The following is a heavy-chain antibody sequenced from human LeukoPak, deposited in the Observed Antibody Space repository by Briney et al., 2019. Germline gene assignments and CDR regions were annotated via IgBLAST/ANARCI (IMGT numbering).Heavy chain of an antibody. J-gene: IGHJ6*03. CDR2: ISGSGGGT. CDR1: GFTFSSYA. D-gene: IGHD3/OR15-3a*01. V-gene: IGHV3-23*01. Sequence: GGSLRLSCAASGFTFSSYAVSWVRQAPGKGLEWVSAISGSGGGTYYADSVKGRFTISRDNSRNTVYLQMDSLRPEDTAVYHCAKGGIPTGPYYYFYYMDVWGNGTTVTVSS. CDR3: AKGGIPTGPYYYFYYMDV.